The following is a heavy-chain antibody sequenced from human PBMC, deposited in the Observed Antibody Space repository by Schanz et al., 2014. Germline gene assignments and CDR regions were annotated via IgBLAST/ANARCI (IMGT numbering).Heavy chain of an antibody. V-gene: IGHV3-7*01. Sequence: EVQLVESGGGLVQPGGSLRLSCAASGFSFNNYWMTWFRQAPGKGPEWVANIIHDGSEKFYVDSVKGRFTSSRDNAKKSLYLQMDALRAEDTAVYYCARDVSNSRPTYYDHWGQGTLVTVSA. CDR1: GFSFNNYW. CDR2: IIHDGSEK. J-gene: IGHJ4*02. D-gene: IGHD6-13*01. CDR3: ARDVSNSRPTYYDH.